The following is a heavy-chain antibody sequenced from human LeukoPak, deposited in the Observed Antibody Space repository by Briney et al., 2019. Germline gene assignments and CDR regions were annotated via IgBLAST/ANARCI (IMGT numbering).Heavy chain of an antibody. V-gene: IGHV1-2*02. CDR1: GYTFADYY. CDR2: INPNDGDT. Sequence: ASVKVSCKASGYTFADYYMRWVRQAPGQGFEWMGWINPNDGDTNYAQKFQGRVTMTRDTSISTAHMEVSRLRSDDTAVYYCARANFLYCSSSTCLFDYWGQGTLVTVSS. D-gene: IGHD2-2*01. CDR3: ARANFLYCSSSTCLFDY. J-gene: IGHJ4*02.